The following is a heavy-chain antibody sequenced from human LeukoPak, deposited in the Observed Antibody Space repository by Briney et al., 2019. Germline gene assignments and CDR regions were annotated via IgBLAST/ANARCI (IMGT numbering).Heavy chain of an antibody. D-gene: IGHD6-6*01. J-gene: IGHJ5*02. CDR1: GGSISSSSHY. CDR2: IYETGST. V-gene: IGHV4-39*01. Sequence: SETPSLTCTVSGGSISSSSHYWGWIRQPPGKGLEFIGNIYETGSTHYNPSLKSRVTIFVDTSKNQFSLRLSSVTAADTALYYCARRYSSSPFNYFDPWGQGTLVTVSS. CDR3: ARRYSSSPFNYFDP.